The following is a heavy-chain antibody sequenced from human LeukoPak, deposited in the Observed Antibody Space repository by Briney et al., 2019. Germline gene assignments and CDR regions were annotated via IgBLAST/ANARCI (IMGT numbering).Heavy chain of an antibody. J-gene: IGHJ4*02. Sequence: GGSLRLSCAVSGFTFGDYYMSWIRQAPGKGLEWVAYISSSSSYTNYALSVKGRFTISRDNAKNSLYLQMDSLRAEDTAMYYCARDQGIFDYWGQGTLVTVSS. CDR2: ISSSSSYT. CDR3: ARDQGIFDY. CDR1: GFTFGDYY. V-gene: IGHV3-11*06.